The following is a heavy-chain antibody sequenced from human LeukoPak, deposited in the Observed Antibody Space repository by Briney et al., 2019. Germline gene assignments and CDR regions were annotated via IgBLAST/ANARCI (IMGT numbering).Heavy chain of an antibody. D-gene: IGHD3-9*01. CDR2: INAGNGNT. Sequence: GASVMVSCKASGYTFTSYAMHWVRQAPGQRLEWMGWINAGNGNTKYSQKFQGRVTITRDTSASTAYMELSSLRSEDTAVYYCARADFDWLLMGWGAFDIWGQGTMVTVSS. CDR1: GYTFTSYA. CDR3: ARADFDWLLMGWGAFDI. J-gene: IGHJ3*02. V-gene: IGHV1-3*01.